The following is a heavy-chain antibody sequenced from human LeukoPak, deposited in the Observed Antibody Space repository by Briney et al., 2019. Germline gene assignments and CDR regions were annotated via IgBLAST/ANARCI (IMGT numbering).Heavy chain of an antibody. V-gene: IGHV4-34*01. J-gene: IGHJ4*02. D-gene: IGHD1/OR15-1a*01. CDR3: ARVGNSLDY. Sequence: SETPSLTCAVYGGSFSGYYWSWIRQPPGKGLEWIGEINHSGSTNYNPSLKSRVTISVDTSKNQFSLKLSSVTAADTAVYYCARVGNSLDYWGQGTLVTVSS. CDR1: GGSFSGYY. CDR2: INHSGST.